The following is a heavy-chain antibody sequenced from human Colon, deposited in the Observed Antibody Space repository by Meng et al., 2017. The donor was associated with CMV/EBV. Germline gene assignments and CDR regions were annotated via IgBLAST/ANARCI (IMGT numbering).Heavy chain of an antibody. CDR3: VHEAAAVAGAFDF. CDR1: GGSRAASGVG. V-gene: IGHV2-5*02. CDR2: LNEDGDR. D-gene: IGHD6-19*01. J-gene: IGHJ4*02. Sequence: YSGGSRAASGVGVAWIRQPPGKAPEWLAQLNEDGDRQYRTSLQSRLTITRDASKNDIVLTMTDMDPVDTATYYCVHEAAAVAGAFDFWGQGILVTVSS.